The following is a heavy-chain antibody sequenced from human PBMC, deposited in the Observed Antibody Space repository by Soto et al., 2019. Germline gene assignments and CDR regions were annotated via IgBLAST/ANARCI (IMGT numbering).Heavy chain of an antibody. CDR1: GYTFTGYY. Sequence: QVQLVQSGAEVKKPGASVKVSCKASGYTFTGYYMHWVRQAPGQGLEWMGWINPNSGGTNYAQKLQGRVTMTRDTSISAAYLEQSRLRSDDTAVYYCARASREEQWLVGDYWGPGTLVTVSS. D-gene: IGHD6-19*01. V-gene: IGHV1-2*02. CDR3: ARASREEQWLVGDY. J-gene: IGHJ4*02. CDR2: INPNSGGT.